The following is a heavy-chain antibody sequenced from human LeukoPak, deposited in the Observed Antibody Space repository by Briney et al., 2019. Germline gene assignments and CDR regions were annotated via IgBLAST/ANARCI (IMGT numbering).Heavy chain of an antibody. J-gene: IGHJ6*03. D-gene: IGHD6-6*01. CDR1: GFTFSSYA. CDR3: ARDPDSSSYYYYYYMDV. Sequence: GRSLRLSCPASGFTFSSYAMHWVRQAPGRGLEWVAVISYDGSNKYYADSVKGRFTISRDNSKNTLYLQMNSLRAEDTAVYYCARDPDSSSYYYYYYMDVWGKGTTVTVSS. CDR2: ISYDGSNK. V-gene: IGHV3-30-3*01.